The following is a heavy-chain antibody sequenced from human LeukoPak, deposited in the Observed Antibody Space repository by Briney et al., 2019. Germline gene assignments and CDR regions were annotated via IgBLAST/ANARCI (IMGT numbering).Heavy chain of an antibody. V-gene: IGHV7-4-1*02. CDR1: GYTFTSYA. CDR3: ASTATYYYDSSGYYSYYFDY. J-gene: IGHJ4*02. Sequence: ASVKVSCKASGYTFTSYAMNWVRQAPGQGLEWMGWINTNTGNPTYAQGFTGRFVFSLDTSVSTAYLQISSLKAEDTAVYYCASTATYYYDSSGYYSYYFDYWGRGTLVTVSS. D-gene: IGHD3-22*01. CDR2: INTNTGNP.